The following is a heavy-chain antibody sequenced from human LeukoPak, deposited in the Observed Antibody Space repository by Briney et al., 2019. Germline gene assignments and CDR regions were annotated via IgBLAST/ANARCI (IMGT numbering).Heavy chain of an antibody. J-gene: IGHJ4*02. Sequence: PGRSLRLSCAASGFTFDDYAMHWVRQAPGKGLEWVSGISWNSGSIGYADSVKGRFTISRDNAKNSLYLQMNSLRAEDTALYYCAKESSGYSSSFDYWGQGTLVTVSS. CDR1: GFTFDDYA. CDR3: AKESSGYSSSFDY. V-gene: IGHV3-9*01. D-gene: IGHD6-13*01. CDR2: ISWNSGSI.